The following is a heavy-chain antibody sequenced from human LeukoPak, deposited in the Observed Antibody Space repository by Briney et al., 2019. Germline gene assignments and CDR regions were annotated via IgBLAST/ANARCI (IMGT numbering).Heavy chain of an antibody. CDR3: AKDSGDYAFDY. CDR2: VRWNSGSI. V-gene: IGHV3-9*01. J-gene: IGHJ4*02. D-gene: IGHD4-17*01. Sequence: GGSLRLSCAASGFTFDDYDMHWVRQAPGKGLEWVSGVRWNSGSIDYADSVKGRFTIYRDNAKNSLYLQMNSLRAEDTALYYCAKDSGDYAFDYWGQGTLVTVSS. CDR1: GFTFDDYD.